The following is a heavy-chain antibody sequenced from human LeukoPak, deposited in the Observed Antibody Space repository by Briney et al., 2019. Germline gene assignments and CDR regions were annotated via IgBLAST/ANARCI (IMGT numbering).Heavy chain of an antibody. CDR2: ISSSSSYI. CDR3: ARLTTGPFYFDY. D-gene: IGHD3-22*01. Sequence: GGSLRLSCAASGITFNSYTMNWVRQAPGKGLEWVSSISSSSSYIYYADSVKGRFTISRDNAKNSLYVQMNSLRAEDTAVYYCARLTTGPFYFDYWGQGTLVTVSS. CDR1: GITFNSYT. V-gene: IGHV3-21*01. J-gene: IGHJ4*02.